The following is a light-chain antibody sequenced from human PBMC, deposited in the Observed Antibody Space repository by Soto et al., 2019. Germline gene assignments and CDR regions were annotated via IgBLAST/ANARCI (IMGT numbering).Light chain of an antibody. J-gene: IGKJ3*01. CDR2: GAS. CDR1: QSVSSSY. CDR3: QQYNNWPPVT. V-gene: IGKV3-15*01. Sequence: EIVLTQSPGTLSLSPEERATLSCRASQSVSSSYLAWYQQKPGQAPRLLIYGASTRATGIPARFSGSGSGTEFTLTISSLQSEDFAVYYCQQYNNWPPVTFGPGTKVDIK.